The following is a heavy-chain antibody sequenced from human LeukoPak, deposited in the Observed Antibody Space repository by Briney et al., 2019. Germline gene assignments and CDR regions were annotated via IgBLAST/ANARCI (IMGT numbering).Heavy chain of an antibody. J-gene: IGHJ4*02. CDR2: SGSGGTT. CDR1: GFTFSSYD. V-gene: IGHV3-23*01. D-gene: IGHD3-10*01. CDR3: AKEVWFGELLSPHYFDY. Sequence: PGGSLRLSCAASGFTFSSYDMSWVRQAPGKGLEWVSASGSGGTTYYADSVKGRFTISRDNSKNTLYLQMNSLRAEDTAVYYCAKEVWFGELLSPHYFDYWGQGTLVTVSS.